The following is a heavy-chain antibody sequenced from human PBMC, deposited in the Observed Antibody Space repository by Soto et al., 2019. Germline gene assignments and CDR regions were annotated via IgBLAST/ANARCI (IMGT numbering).Heavy chain of an antibody. CDR2: ISGSGGST. Sequence: GGSLRLSCAASGFTFSSYAMSWVRQAPGKGLEWVSAISGSGGSTYYADSVKGWVTMTMDTSISTAYMELSRLRSDDTAVYYCAREAGGSSSWYQIAVAAYFDYWGQGTLVTVSS. CDR1: GFTFSSYA. V-gene: IGHV3-23*01. CDR3: AREAGGSSSWYQIAVAAYFDY. J-gene: IGHJ4*01. D-gene: IGHD6-13*01.